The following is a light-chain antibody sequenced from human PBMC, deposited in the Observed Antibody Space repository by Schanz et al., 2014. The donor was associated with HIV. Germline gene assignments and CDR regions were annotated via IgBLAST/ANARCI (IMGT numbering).Light chain of an antibody. Sequence: QSVLTQPPSVSAAPGQKVTISCSGSNSNIGNNLVSWYQVLPGTVPKLLIYDTDKRPSGVPDRFSGSKSGNTASLTISGLQAEDEADYYCSSYATTKDLLFGGGTKLTVL. CDR3: SSYATTKDLL. CDR1: NSNIGNNL. CDR2: DTD. V-gene: IGLV1-51*01. J-gene: IGLJ2*01.